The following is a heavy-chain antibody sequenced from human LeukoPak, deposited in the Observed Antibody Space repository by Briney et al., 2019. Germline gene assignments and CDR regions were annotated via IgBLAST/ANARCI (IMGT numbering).Heavy chain of an antibody. CDR1: GYTFTSYY. CDR2: INPSGGST. CDR3: ARSSGYYSSLFYMHV. Sequence: GASVTVSCKASGYTFTSYYMHWVRQAPGQGLEWMGTINPSGGSTSYAQKFQGRVTMTRDMSTSTVYMELSSLRSEDTAVYYCARSSGYYSSLFYMHVWGKGTTVTVSS. J-gene: IGHJ6*03. D-gene: IGHD3-22*01. V-gene: IGHV1-46*01.